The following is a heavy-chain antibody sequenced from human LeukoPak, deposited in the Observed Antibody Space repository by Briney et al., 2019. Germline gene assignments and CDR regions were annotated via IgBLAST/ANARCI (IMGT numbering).Heavy chain of an antibody. CDR2: IASDGSST. CDR1: GFTFSSYW. CDR3: AREVVATASAFDC. Sequence: GGSLRLSCAASGFTFSSYWMNWVRQAPGKGLVWVSRIASDGSSTTYADSVKGRFSISRDNARNSLYLQISSLRAEDTAVYYCAREVVATASAFDCWGQGTLVTVSS. J-gene: IGHJ4*02. V-gene: IGHV3-74*01. D-gene: IGHD2-21*01.